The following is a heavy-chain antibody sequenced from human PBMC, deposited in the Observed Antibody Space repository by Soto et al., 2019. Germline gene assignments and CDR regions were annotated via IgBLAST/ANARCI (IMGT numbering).Heavy chain of an antibody. CDR1: GYTFTGYY. J-gene: IGHJ4*02. CDR2: INPNSGGT. CDR3: ARANVDTSVVNEYYFDY. V-gene: IGHV1-2*04. Sequence: ASVKVSCKASGYTFTGYYMHWVRQAPGQGLEWMGWINPNSGGTNYAQKFQGWVTMTRDTSISTAYMELSRLRSDDTAVYYCARANVDTSVVNEYYFDYWGQGTLVTVSS. D-gene: IGHD5-18*01.